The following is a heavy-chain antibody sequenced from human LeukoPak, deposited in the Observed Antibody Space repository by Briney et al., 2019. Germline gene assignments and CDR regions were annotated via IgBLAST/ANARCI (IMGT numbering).Heavy chain of an antibody. V-gene: IGHV4-59*01. CDR1: GASIRNYY. CDR2: VYYSGST. CDR3: AREGYCSAGNCYSFPVDF. Sequence: SETLSLTCTVSGASIRNYYWSWIRQPPGRGLDWNGYVYYSGSTNYNPSLKSRVTISVATSKNQFSLRLSSVTAADTAVYYCAREGYCSAGNCYSFPVDFWGRGTLVTVSS. D-gene: IGHD2-15*01. J-gene: IGHJ4*02.